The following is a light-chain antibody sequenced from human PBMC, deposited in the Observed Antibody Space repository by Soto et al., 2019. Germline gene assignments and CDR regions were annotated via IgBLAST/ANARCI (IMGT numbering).Light chain of an antibody. V-gene: IGKV4-1*01. CDR3: QQYYSSPPT. Sequence: DIVMTQSPDSLAVSLGERATINCKSSQSVLYSSNNKNYLAWYQQKPGQPPKLIIYWASTRESGVPDRFSGSGSGTDFTLTISSLQAEDVAVYFCQQYYSSPPTFCQGTKLEIK. CDR1: QSVLYSSNNKNY. J-gene: IGKJ2*01. CDR2: WAS.